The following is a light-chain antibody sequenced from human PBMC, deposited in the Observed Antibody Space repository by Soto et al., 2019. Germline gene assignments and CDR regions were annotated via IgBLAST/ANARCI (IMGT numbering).Light chain of an antibody. CDR2: NVN. Sequence: QSALTQPASVSGSPGQSITISCTGTSSDVGGYNYVSWYQQHPGKAPKLIIYNVNNRPSGVSNRFSVSKSGNTASLTIFGLQAEDEADYYCSSYRSSSVIFGGGTKLTVL. CDR3: SSYRSSSVI. CDR1: SSDVGGYNY. V-gene: IGLV2-14*03. J-gene: IGLJ2*01.